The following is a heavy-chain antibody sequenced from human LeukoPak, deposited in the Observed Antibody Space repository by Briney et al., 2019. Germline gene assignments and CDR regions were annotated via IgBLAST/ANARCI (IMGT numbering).Heavy chain of an antibody. J-gene: IGHJ6*03. D-gene: IGHD2-8*01. Sequence: GGSLRLSCAASGFTFNSYWMHWVRQAPGKGLEWVAYIQYDGSNEQFAHSVKGRFRISRDSSQNILYLQMNSLRAEDTAVYYCAKDRCRNGIGCYYYYMDVWGKGTTVTISS. V-gene: IGHV3-30*02. CDR1: GFTFNSYW. CDR3: AKDRCRNGIGCYYYYMDV. CDR2: IQYDGSNE.